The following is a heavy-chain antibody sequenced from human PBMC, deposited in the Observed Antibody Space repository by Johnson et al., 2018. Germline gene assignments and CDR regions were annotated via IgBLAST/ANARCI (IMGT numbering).Heavy chain of an antibody. CDR1: GFTFSRNA. Sequence: QVQLVESGGGVVQPGRSLRLSCAASGFTFSRNAMHWVRQAPGKGLEWVAVISYDGSKKYYADSVKGRFTISRDNSKTTASLQMRSLRAEETAVYYWARDPHYDVLFRDVWGKGTTVTVAS. CDR3: ARDPHYDVLFRDV. D-gene: IGHD2-8*02. CDR2: ISYDGSKK. J-gene: IGHJ6*04. V-gene: IGHV3-30-3*01.